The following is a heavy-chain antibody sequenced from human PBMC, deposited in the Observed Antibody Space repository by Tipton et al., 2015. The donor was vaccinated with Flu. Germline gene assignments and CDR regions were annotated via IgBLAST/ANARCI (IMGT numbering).Heavy chain of an antibody. CDR2: INHSGST. J-gene: IGHJ6*02. CDR3: ARGRTYLRDYDYVWGSYRSPRGMYV. V-gene: IGHV4-34*01. D-gene: IGHD3-16*02. CDR1: GGSFSGYY. Sequence: TLSLTCAVYGGSFSGYYWSWIRQPPGKGLEWIGEINHSGSTNYNPSLKSRVTISVDTSKNQFSLKLSSVTAADTAGYYCARGRTYLRDYDYVWGSYRSPRGMYVSGQGTTVTVSS.